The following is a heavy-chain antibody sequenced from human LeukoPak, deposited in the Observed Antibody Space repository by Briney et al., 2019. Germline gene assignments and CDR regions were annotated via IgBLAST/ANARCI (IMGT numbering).Heavy chain of an antibody. V-gene: IGHV1-2*02. CDR1: GYTFTGYY. J-gene: IGHJ4*02. CDR3: ARGDWIQLWLPFDY. CDR2: INPNSGGA. Sequence: ASVKVSCKASGYTFTGYYMHWVRQAPGQGLEWMGWINPNSGGANYAQKFQGRVTMTRDTSISTAYMELSRLRSDDTAVYYCARGDWIQLWLPFDYWGQGTLVTVSS. D-gene: IGHD5-18*01.